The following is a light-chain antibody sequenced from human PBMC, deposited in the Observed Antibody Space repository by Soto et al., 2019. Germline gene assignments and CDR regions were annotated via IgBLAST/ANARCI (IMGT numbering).Light chain of an antibody. CDR2: GAS. V-gene: IGKV3-20*01. Sequence: EIVLTQSPGTLSLSPGERVTLSCRASQSVSSFYLAWYQQRAGQAPRLLIYGASTRATGIPDRFSGSGSGTDFILTISRLEPEDFAVYYCQQYGDWPRTFGQGTKVEIK. J-gene: IGKJ1*01. CDR3: QQYGDWPRT. CDR1: QSVSSFY.